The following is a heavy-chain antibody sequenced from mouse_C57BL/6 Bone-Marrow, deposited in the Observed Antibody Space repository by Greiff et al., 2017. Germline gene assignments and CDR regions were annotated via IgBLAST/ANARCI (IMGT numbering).Heavy chain of an antibody. J-gene: IGHJ1*03. CDR1: GYTFTDYY. V-gene: IGHV1-26*01. Sequence: VQLQQSGPELVKPGASVKISCKASGYTFTDYYMNWVKQSHGKSLEWIGDINPNNGGTSYNQKFKGKATLTVDKSSSTAYMELRSLTSEDSAVYYWARSYYGSSYPSYWYFDVGGTGTTVTVSS. D-gene: IGHD1-1*01. CDR3: ARSYYGSSYPSYWYFDV. CDR2: INPNNGGT.